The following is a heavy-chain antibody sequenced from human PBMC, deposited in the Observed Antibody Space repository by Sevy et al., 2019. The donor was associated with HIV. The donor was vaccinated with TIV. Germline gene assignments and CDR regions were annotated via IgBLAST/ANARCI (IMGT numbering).Heavy chain of an antibody. CDR3: ARGPPETEITIFGVVIMEGYYFDY. J-gene: IGHJ4*02. CDR1: GGSISSYY. V-gene: IGHV4-4*07. D-gene: IGHD3-3*01. CDR2: IYTSGST. Sequence: QSQTLSLTCTVSGGSISSYYWSWIRQPAGKGLEWIGRIYTSGSTNYNPSLKSRVTMSVDTSKNQFSLKLSSVTAADTAVYYCARGPPETEITIFGVVIMEGYYFDYWGQGTLVTVSS.